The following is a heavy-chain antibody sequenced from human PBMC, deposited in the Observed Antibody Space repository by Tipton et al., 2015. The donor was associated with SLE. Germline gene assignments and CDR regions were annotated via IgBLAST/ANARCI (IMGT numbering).Heavy chain of an antibody. CDR2: IYYSGST. CDR1: GGSISSSSYY. V-gene: IGHV4-31*03. CDR3: ARDPDGSGSYGG. D-gene: IGHD3-10*01. J-gene: IGHJ4*02. Sequence: TLSLTCTVSGGSISSSSYYWGWIRQPPGKGLEWIGYIYYSGSTYYNPSLKSRVTISVDTSKNQFSLKLSSVTAADTAVYFRARDPDGSGSYGGWGRGTLVTVSS.